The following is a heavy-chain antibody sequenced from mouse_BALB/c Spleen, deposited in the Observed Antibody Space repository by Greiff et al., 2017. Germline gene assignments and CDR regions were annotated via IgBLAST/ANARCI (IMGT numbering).Heavy chain of an antibody. V-gene: IGHV2-9*02. CDR1: GFSLTSYG. CDR3: ARERGITTATLDFDY. J-gene: IGHJ2*01. Sequence: VKLVESGPGLVAPSQSLSITCTVSGFSLTSYGVHWVRQPPGKGLEWLGVIWAGGSTNYNSALMSRLSISKDNSKSQVFLKMNSLQTDDTAMYYCARERGITTATLDFDYWGQGTTLTVSS. CDR2: IWAGGST. D-gene: IGHD1-2*01.